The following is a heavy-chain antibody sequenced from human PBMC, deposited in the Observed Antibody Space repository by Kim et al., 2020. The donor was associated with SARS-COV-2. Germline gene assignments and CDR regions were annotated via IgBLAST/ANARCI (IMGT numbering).Heavy chain of an antibody. Sequence: GGSLRLSCAASGFNFSNYYMTWVRQAPGKGLEWVASISTTGKYAYYTDSLRGRISISRDNAENSLYLQMNSLRAEDTAVYYCARDRSHVVATIFGLGYWCQDPLLTVPS. CDR2: ISTTGKYA. D-gene: IGHD3-10*02. J-gene: IGHJ1*01. V-gene: IGHV3-21*01. CDR1: GFNFSNYY. CDR3: ARDRSHVVATIFGLGY.